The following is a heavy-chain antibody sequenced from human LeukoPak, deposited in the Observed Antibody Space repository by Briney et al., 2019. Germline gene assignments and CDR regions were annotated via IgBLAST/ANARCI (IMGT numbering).Heavy chain of an antibody. D-gene: IGHD3-10*01. CDR3: ARDHGLWFGELSKDFNWFDP. J-gene: IGHJ5*02. V-gene: IGHV1-18*01. CDR2: ISAYNGNT. Sequence: ASVKVSCKASGYTFTSYGISWVRQAPGQGLEWMGWISAYNGNTNYENLQGRVTMTTDTSTSTAYMELRSLRSDDTAVYYCARDHGLWFGELSKDFNWFDPWGQGTLVTVSS. CDR1: GYTFTSYG.